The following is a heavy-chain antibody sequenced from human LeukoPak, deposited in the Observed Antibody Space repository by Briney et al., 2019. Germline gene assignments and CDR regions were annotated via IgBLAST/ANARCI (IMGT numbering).Heavy chain of an antibody. V-gene: IGHV4-39*07. J-gene: IGHJ4*02. Sequence: SETLSLTCTVSGGSISSSSYYWGWIRQPPGKGLEWIGSIYYSGSTYYNPSLKSRVTISVDTSKNQFSLKLSSVTAADTAVYYCARVRYDSSGYLSEYYFDYWGQGTLVTVSS. CDR1: GGSISSSSYY. D-gene: IGHD3-22*01. CDR2: IYYSGST. CDR3: ARVRYDSSGYLSEYYFDY.